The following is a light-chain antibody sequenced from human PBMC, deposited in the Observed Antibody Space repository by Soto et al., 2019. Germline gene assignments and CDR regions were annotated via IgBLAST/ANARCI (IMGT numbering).Light chain of an antibody. CDR3: SSYTSNNTLVV. Sequence: QSVLTQPASVSGSPGQSITISCTGTSSDVGGYNYVSWYQQYPRKAPKLMIYDVSNRPSGVSIRFSGSKSGNTASLTISGLQAEDEADYYGSSYTSNNTLVVFGGGTKLTVL. CDR1: SSDVGGYNY. V-gene: IGLV2-14*01. CDR2: DVS. J-gene: IGLJ3*02.